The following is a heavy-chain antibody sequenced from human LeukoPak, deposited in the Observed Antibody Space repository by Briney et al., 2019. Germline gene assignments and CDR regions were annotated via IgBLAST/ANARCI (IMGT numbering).Heavy chain of an antibody. D-gene: IGHD5-18*01. CDR1: APSFIGYY. Sequence: SQTPSLTCALDAPSFIGYYWSWIRQTPGKGLERIGEINNSGSTNYNPSLKRRVPISVATSKNQFSLKLSSLTAADTAVYYCARGVRGYSYGYFDYWGQGTLVTVSS. CDR3: ARGVRGYSYGYFDY. CDR2: INNSGST. V-gene: IGHV4-34*01. J-gene: IGHJ4*02.